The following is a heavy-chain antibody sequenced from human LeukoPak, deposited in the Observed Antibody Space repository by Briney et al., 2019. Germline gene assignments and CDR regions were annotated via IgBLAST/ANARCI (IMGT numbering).Heavy chain of an antibody. V-gene: IGHV3-30*03. CDR3: ASSSVSDNPNAMDV. D-gene: IGHD1-14*01. J-gene: IGHJ6*02. CDR2: ISNDGSND. Sequence: GGSLRLSCAASGFTFSNYGMHWVRQAPGKGLEWVALISNDGSNDYYGDSVEGRFTISRDNSKNTLYLQMNSLRAEDTAVYYCASSSVSDNPNAMDVWGQGTTVTVSS. CDR1: GFTFSNYG.